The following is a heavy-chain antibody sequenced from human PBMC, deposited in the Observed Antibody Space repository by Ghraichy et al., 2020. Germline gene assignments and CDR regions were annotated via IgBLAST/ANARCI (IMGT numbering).Heavy chain of an antibody. D-gene: IGHD3-22*01. CDR1: GFTLRDHW. Sequence: GGSLRLSCVASGFTLRDHWMSWVRQAPGKGLEWVAHINQDGSDKLYVDSVKGRFTISKDSAENSLSLQMDSLRAEDTAVYYCARSTHSSADYWGKGSLVTVSS. CDR3: ARSTHSSADY. V-gene: IGHV3-7*04. J-gene: IGHJ4*02. CDR2: INQDGSDK.